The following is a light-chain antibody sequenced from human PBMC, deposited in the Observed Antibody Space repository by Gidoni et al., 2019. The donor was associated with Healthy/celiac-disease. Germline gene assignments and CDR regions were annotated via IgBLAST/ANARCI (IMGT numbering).Light chain of an antibody. CDR1: QSISSY. Sequence: DIQMTQSPSSLSASVGDRVTITCRASQSISSYLNWYQQKPGKAPKLLIYAASSLQSGVPSRFSGSGSGTDFTLTISSLQPEDFATYYWQQSYSTPRMFGQGTKVEIK. CDR3: QQSYSTPRM. V-gene: IGKV1-39*01. J-gene: IGKJ1*01. CDR2: AAS.